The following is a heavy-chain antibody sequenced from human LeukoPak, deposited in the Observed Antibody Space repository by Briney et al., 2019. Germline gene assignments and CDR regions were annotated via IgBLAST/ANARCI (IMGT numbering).Heavy chain of an antibody. CDR3: ARGGPVPYYNSWYGY. D-gene: IGHD6-13*01. Sequence: PGGSLRLSCAASGFTFSSYWMSWVRQAPGKGLEWVANIKEDGSEKYYVDSVKGRFTISRDNAKTSLYLQMSSLRAEDTAVYYCARGGPVPYYNSWYGYWGQGTLVTVSS. CDR1: GFTFSSYW. V-gene: IGHV3-7*01. J-gene: IGHJ4*02. CDR2: IKEDGSEK.